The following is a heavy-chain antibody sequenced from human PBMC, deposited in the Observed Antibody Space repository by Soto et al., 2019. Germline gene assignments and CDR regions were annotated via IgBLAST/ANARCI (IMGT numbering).Heavy chain of an antibody. J-gene: IGHJ4*02. V-gene: IGHV3-30-3*01. Sequence: QVQLVESGGGVVQPGRSLRLSCAASGFTFSSYAMHWVRQAPGKGLEWVAVISYDGSNKYYADSVKGRFTFSRDNSKNPLYLQMNSLRAEDTAVYYCARDRAWGEYGGNDPKYWGQGTLVTVSS. CDR2: ISYDGSNK. CDR3: ARDRAWGEYGGNDPKY. CDR1: GFTFSSYA. D-gene: IGHD3-16*01.